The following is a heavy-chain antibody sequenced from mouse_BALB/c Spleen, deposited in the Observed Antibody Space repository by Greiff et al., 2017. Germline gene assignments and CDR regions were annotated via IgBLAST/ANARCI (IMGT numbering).Heavy chain of an antibody. CDR3: ARQDYDEAWFAY. J-gene: IGHJ3*01. Sequence: EVKLQESGGGLVQPGGSLNLSCAASGFDFSRYWMSWARQAPGKGQEWIGEINPGSSTINYTPSLKDKFIISRDNAKNTLYLQMSKVRSEDTALYYCARQDYDEAWFAYWGQGTLVTVSA. V-gene: IGHV4-2*02. CDR2: INPGSSTI. D-gene: IGHD2-4*01. CDR1: GFDFSRYW.